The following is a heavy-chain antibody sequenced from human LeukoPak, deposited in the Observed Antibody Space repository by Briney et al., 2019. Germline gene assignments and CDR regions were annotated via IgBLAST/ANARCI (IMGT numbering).Heavy chain of an antibody. D-gene: IGHD4-17*01. J-gene: IGHJ4*02. CDR2: IYHSGST. CDR1: GGSISIGGYS. Sequence: PSETLSLTCAVSGGSISIGGYSGSWIRQPPGKGLGWIGYIYHSGSTYYNPSLKSRVTISVDRSKNQFSLKLSSVTAADTAVYYCARAGDYGDYVFDYWGQGTLVTVSS. V-gene: IGHV4-30-2*01. CDR3: ARAGDYGDYVFDY.